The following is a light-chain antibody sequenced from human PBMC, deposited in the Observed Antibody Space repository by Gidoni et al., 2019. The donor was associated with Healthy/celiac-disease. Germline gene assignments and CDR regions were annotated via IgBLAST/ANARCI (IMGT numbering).Light chain of an antibody. V-gene: IGKV2-28*01. CDR3: MQALQTPLT. CDR1: QSLLHSNGYNY. Sequence: DIVVTQPPLSLPVTPGEPAAISCRSSQSLLHSNGYNYLDWYLQQPGQSPQLLIYLGSNRAAGVPDSFSGSGSGTSVTLKISRVEAEFVGFYYCMQALQTPLTFGGXTKVEIK. CDR2: LGS. J-gene: IGKJ4*01.